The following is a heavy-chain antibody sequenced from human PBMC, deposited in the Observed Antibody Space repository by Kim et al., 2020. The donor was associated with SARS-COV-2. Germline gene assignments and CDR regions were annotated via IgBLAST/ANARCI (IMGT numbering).Heavy chain of an antibody. CDR3: AKDAGGIKEPFDY. CDR1: GFTFDDYA. D-gene: IGHD3-10*01. CDR2: ISWNSGSI. V-gene: IGHV3-9*01. Sequence: GGSLRLSCAASGFTFDDYAMHWVRQAPGKGLEWVSGISWNSGSIGYADSVKGRFTISRDNAKNSLYLQMNSLRAEDTALYYCAKDAGGIKEPFDYWGQGTLVTVSS. J-gene: IGHJ4*02.